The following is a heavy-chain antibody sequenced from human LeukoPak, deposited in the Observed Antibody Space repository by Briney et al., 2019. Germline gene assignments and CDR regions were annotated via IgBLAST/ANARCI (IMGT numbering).Heavy chain of an antibody. CDR1: GFTFSDYY. J-gene: IGHJ4*02. Sequence: PGGSLRLSCAASGFTFSDYYMSWIRQGPGKGLEWVSYITSSGSTIYYADSVKGRFTISRDNAKNSLYLQMNSLRAGDTAVYYCARVTNSDFWSGYVDYWGRGTLVTVSS. CDR3: ARVTNSDFWSGYVDY. D-gene: IGHD3-3*01. CDR2: ITSSGSTI. V-gene: IGHV3-11*01.